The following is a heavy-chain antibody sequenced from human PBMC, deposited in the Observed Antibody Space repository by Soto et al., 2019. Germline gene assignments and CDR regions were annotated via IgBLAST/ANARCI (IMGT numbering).Heavy chain of an antibody. CDR1: GGSISSGGYY. CDR2: IYYSGST. Sequence: PSETLSLTCTVSGGSISSGGYYWSWIRQHPGKGLEWIGYIYYSGSTYYNPSLKSRVTISVDTSKNQFSLKLSSVTAADTAVYYCATMGTPATGLYFFDYWGQGSLVT. CDR3: ATMGTPATGLYFFDY. D-gene: IGHD2-15*01. V-gene: IGHV4-31*03. J-gene: IGHJ4*02.